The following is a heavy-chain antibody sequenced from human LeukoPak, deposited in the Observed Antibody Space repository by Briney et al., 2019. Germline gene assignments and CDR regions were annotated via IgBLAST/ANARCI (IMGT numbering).Heavy chain of an antibody. CDR3: ARDMTTVTTGDY. Sequence: GRSLRLSCAASGFTFSSYAMHWVRQAPGKGLEWVSVIYSGGSTYYADSVKGRFTISRDNSKNTLYLQLNSLRAEDTAVYYCARDMTTVTTGDYWGQGTLVPVSS. CDR1: GFTFSSYA. V-gene: IGHV3-66*01. D-gene: IGHD4-17*01. CDR2: IYSGGST. J-gene: IGHJ4*02.